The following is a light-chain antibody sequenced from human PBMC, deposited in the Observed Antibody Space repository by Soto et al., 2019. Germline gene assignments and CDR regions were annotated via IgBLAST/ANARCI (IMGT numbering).Light chain of an antibody. CDR3: QQYNDLPRT. Sequence: EIVMTQSPGTLSLSPGETATLSCRASQSVGSDLAWYQQKSGQSPRLLIYGASTRATGIPARFSGSGFGTEFSLTINSLQSEDFAVYYCQQYNDLPRTFGQGTRVEI. V-gene: IGKV3-15*01. CDR2: GAS. J-gene: IGKJ1*01. CDR1: QSVGSD.